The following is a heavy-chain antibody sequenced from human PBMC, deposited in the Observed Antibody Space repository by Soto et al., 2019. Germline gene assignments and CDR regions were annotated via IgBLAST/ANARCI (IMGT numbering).Heavy chain of an antibody. Sequence: QVQLVQSGAEMRKPGSSLRVSCKASGGTFSDYAFSWVRQAPGQGLEWMGGIVPRFGSPNYAQKFGGRVTITADTSTSTVYLELSSLRFDDTAVYFWARDRIQLRLGKYSFNGMDVWGQGTTIIVSS. D-gene: IGHD3-16*01. CDR3: ARDRIQLRLGKYSFNGMDV. J-gene: IGHJ6*02. CDR1: GGTFSDYA. V-gene: IGHV1-69*06. CDR2: IVPRFGSP.